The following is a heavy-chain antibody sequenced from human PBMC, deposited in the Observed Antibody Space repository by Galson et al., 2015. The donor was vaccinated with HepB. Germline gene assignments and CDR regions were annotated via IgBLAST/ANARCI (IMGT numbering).Heavy chain of an antibody. CDR1: GYTFTSYG. Sequence: SVKVSCKASGYTFTSYGISWVRQAPGQGLEWMGWISAYNGNTNYAQKLQGRVTMTTDTSTSTAYMELRSLRSDDTAVYYCARVTAEDTAMVSFDYWGQGTLVTVSS. J-gene: IGHJ4*02. D-gene: IGHD5-18*01. CDR3: ARVTAEDTAMVSFDY. CDR2: ISAYNGNT. V-gene: IGHV1-18*04.